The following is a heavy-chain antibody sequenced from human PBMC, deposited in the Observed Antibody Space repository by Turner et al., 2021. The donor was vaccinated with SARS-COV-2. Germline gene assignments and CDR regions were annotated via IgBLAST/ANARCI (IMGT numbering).Heavy chain of an antibody. D-gene: IGHD2-15*01. Sequence: QVQLVQSGAEVKKPGASVKVSCKASGYTFTAYNTHWLRQAPGQGLEWMGWVTANSGDTNYAQKFQGRVTMTRDTSISTAYMELSSLRSDDTAVYYCARVCNGNVCKNFDYWGQGTLVTVSS. CDR3: ARVCNGNVCKNFDY. CDR1: GYTFTAYN. J-gene: IGHJ4*02. V-gene: IGHV1-2*02. CDR2: VTANSGDT.